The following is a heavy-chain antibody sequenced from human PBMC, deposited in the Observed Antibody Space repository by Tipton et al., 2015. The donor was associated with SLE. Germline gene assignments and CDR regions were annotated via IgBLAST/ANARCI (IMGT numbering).Heavy chain of an antibody. J-gene: IGHJ4*02. V-gene: IGHV4-59*12. CDR2: IYHRGST. D-gene: IGHD5-12*01. Sequence: TLSLTCNVSGDSITSYYWSWLRQPPGKGLEWIGFIYHRGSTHYNPSLKSRVTISVDTSKNQFSLKLSSVTAADTAVYYCARRGYSGYFDYWGQGTLVTVSS. CDR1: GDSITSYY. CDR3: ARRGYSGYFDY.